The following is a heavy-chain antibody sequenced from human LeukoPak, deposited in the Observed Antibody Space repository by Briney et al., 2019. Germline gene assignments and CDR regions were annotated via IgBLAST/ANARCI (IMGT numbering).Heavy chain of an antibody. J-gene: IGHJ6*02. CDR3: AGGGPGGRDYYYGMDV. Sequence: SVKVSCKASGGTFSSYAISWVRQAPGQGLEWMGGIIPIFGTANYAQKFQGRVTITADDSTSTAYMELSSLRSEDTAVYYCAGGGPGGRDYYYGMDVWGQGTTVTVSS. D-gene: IGHD3-16*01. CDR2: IIPIFGTA. CDR1: GGTFSSYA. V-gene: IGHV1-69*13.